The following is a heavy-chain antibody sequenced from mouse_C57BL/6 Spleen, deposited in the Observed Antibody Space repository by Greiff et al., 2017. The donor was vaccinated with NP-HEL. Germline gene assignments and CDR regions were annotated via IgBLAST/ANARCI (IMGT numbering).Heavy chain of an antibody. V-gene: IGHV1-19*01. Sequence: VQLQQSGPVLVKPGASVKMSCKASGYTFTDYYMNWVKQSHGKSLEWIGVINPYNGGTSYNQKFKGKATLTVDKSSSTAYMELNSLTSEDSAVYYCARLGDGYYVYFDYWGQGTTLTVSS. CDR1: GYTFTDYY. CDR3: ARLGDGYYVYFDY. D-gene: IGHD2-3*01. J-gene: IGHJ2*01. CDR2: INPYNGGT.